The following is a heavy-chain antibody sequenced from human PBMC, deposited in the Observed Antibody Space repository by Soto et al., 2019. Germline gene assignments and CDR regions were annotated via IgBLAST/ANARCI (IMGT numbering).Heavy chain of an antibody. Sequence: GGSLRLSCAASGFTFTTYATHWVRQAPGKGLEWVAVISNDGRGKYYADSVKGRFTISRDNSKNTLYLQMNSLRSDDTAVYYCARDQCFGGGRSCYYFDFWGQGTLVTVSS. CDR1: GFTFTTYA. D-gene: IGHD2-15*01. V-gene: IGHV3-30*04. CDR3: ARDQCFGGGRSCYYFDF. J-gene: IGHJ4*02. CDR2: ISNDGRGK.